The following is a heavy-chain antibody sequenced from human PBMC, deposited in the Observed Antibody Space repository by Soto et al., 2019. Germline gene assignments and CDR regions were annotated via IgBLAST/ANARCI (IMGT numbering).Heavy chain of an antibody. D-gene: IGHD2-21*02. Sequence: QVQLVQSGAEVKKPGSSVMVSCKSSGATFLSNSISWVRQAPGQGLEWMGRITPLFGISNYAQKFQARVTISADKSTRTAYMELSSLRSEDTAVYYCASSRPSLSSCGVGCYSLDYWGQGTLVTVSS. J-gene: IGHJ4*02. CDR1: GATFLSNS. V-gene: IGHV1-69*02. CDR2: ITPLFGIS. CDR3: ASSRPSLSSCGVGCYSLDY.